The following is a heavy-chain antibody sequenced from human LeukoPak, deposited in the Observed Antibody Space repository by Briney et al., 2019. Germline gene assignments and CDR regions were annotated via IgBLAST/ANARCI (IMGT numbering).Heavy chain of an antibody. CDR2: ISGSPTYI. CDR3: AKGERSSAADKIDY. Sequence: GGSLRLSCAVSGFTFSSYSMNWVRQAPGKGLEWVSSISGSPTYIYYADSVKGRFTVSRDNAKNSLYLQKNSLRADDTAVYYCAKGERSSAADKIDYWGQGTLVTVSS. CDR1: GFTFSSYS. J-gene: IGHJ4*02. V-gene: IGHV3-21*04. D-gene: IGHD6-13*01.